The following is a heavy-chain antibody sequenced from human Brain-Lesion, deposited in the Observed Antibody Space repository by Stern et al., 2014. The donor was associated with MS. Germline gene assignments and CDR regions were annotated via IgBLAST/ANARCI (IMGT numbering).Heavy chain of an antibody. CDR2: IHPSGSA. CDR1: GGSISSGSDY. J-gene: IGHJ4*02. V-gene: IGHV4-61*02. D-gene: IGHD5-18*01. CDR3: ASGYRIFDY. Sequence: VELQESGPGLVKPSQTLSLTCTVSGGSISSGSDYWSWIRQPVGKGLEWIGRIHPSGSAFYTPSLQSRVTISTDTSMNQFSLELNSATAADTAIYYCASGYRIFDYWGQGILVTVSS.